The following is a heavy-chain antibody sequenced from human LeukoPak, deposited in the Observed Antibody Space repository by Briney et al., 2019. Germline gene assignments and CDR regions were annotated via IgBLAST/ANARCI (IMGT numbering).Heavy chain of an antibody. CDR1: RFTFNTYA. J-gene: IGHJ4*02. V-gene: IGHV3-7*05. CDR2: MKHDGIEK. D-gene: IGHD5-24*01. CDR3: AREGREGYNYPALDF. Sequence: GGSLRLSCAASRFTFNTYAMSWVRQAPGKGLEWVANMKHDGIEKYHVDSVKGRFTISRDNTKNSLYLHMSSLRVEDTAVYYCAREGREGYNYPALDFWGQGILVTVSS.